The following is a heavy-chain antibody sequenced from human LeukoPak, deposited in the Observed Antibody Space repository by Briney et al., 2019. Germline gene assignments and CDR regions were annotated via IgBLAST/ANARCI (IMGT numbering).Heavy chain of an antibody. Sequence: ASVKVSCKASGGTFSSYAISWVRQAPGQGLEWMGGIIPIFGTANYAQKFQGRVTITADESTSTAYMELSSLRSEDTAVYYCARRKHYTVTTDWYFDLWGRGTLVTVSS. V-gene: IGHV1-69*13. D-gene: IGHD4-17*01. CDR1: GGTFSSYA. J-gene: IGHJ2*01. CDR3: ARRKHYTVTTDWYFDL. CDR2: IIPIFGTA.